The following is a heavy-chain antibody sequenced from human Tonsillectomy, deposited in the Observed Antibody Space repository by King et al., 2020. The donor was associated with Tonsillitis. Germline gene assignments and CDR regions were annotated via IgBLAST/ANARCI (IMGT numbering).Heavy chain of an antibody. D-gene: IGHD4-23*01. Sequence: QLVQSGAEVKKPGASVKVSCKTSGFSFTGYSLHWVRQAPGQGLEWMGCINPDSGVTDYAQRFRGRATMTRDTSITTVYMELRRLRSDDTAAYYCARRRDYVGLDIWGRGTMVTVSS. CDR2: INPDSGVT. CDR3: ARRRDYVGLDI. CDR1: GFSFTGYS. V-gene: IGHV1-2*02. J-gene: IGHJ3*02.